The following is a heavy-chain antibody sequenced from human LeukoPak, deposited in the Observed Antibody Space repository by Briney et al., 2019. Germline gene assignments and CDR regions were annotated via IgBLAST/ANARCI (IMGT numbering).Heavy chain of an antibody. J-gene: IGHJ4*02. CDR3: TTELRWEFLDVAQ. CDR2: IKSKINGGTT. CDR1: GFTFSNAW. Sequence: GGSLRLSCAASGFTFSNAWMRWVRQAPGKGLEWVGRIKSKINGGTTDYAAPVKGRFTISRDDSKDTLYLQMNSLKTEDTGVYYCTTELRWEFLDVAQWGQGTLVTVSS. V-gene: IGHV3-15*05. D-gene: IGHD1-26*01.